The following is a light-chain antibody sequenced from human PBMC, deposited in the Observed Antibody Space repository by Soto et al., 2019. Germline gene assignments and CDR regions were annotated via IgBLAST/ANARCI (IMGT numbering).Light chain of an antibody. V-gene: IGLV1-47*01. Sequence: QSVLTQPPSASGTPGQRVTISCSGSSSNIGSNYVYWYQQLPGTAPKLLIYRNNQRPSRVPDRFSGSKSGTSASLAISGLRSEDEADYYCAAWDDSLSGVVFGGGTNLTVL. CDR2: RNN. CDR1: SSNIGSNY. J-gene: IGLJ2*01. CDR3: AAWDDSLSGVV.